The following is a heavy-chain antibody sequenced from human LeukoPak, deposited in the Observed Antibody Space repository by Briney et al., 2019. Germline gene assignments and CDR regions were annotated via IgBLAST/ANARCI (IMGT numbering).Heavy chain of an antibody. CDR1: GGSFSGYY. J-gene: IGHJ5*02. V-gene: IGHV4-34*01. CDR3: ARETILRAWSGYYNWFDP. Sequence: PSETLSLTCAVYGGSFSGYYWSWIRQPPGKGLEWIGEINHSGSTNYNPSLKSRVTISVDTSKNQFSLKLSSVTAADTAVYYCARETILRAWSGYYNWFDPWGQGTLVTVSS. CDR2: INHSGST. D-gene: IGHD3-3*01.